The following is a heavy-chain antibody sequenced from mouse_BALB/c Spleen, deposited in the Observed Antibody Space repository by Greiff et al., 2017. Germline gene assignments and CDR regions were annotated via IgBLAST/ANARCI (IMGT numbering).Heavy chain of an antibody. CDR1: GYTFTSYW. CDR3: TRYGNYGFDY. V-gene: IGHV1-69*02. Sequence: QVQLQQPGAELVRPGASVKLSCKASGYTFTSYWINWVKQRPGQGLEWIGNIYPSDSYTNYNQKFKDKATLTVDKSSSTAYMQLSSPISEDSAVYYSTRYGNYGFDYWGQGTTLTVSA. J-gene: IGHJ2*01. CDR2: IYPSDSYT. D-gene: IGHD2-1*01.